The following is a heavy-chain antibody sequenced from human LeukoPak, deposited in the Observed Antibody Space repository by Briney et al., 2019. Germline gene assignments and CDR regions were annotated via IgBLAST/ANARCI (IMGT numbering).Heavy chain of an antibody. V-gene: IGHV3-30*18. Sequence: GGSLRLSCAASGFTFSSYGMHWVRQAPGKGLEWVAVISYDGSNKYYAESVKGRFTISRDNSKNTLYLQMNSLRAEDTAVYYCAKIVPGHSYAYWGQGTLVTVSS. CDR3: AKIVPGHSYAY. D-gene: IGHD3-16*01. J-gene: IGHJ4*02. CDR1: GFTFSSYG. CDR2: ISYDGSNK.